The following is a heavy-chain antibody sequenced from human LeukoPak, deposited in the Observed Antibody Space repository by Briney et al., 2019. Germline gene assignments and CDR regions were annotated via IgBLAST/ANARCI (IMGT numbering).Heavy chain of an antibody. V-gene: IGHV3-30*02. CDR2: IRYDGSNK. D-gene: IGHD2-8*01. CDR1: GFTFSSYG. CDR3: AKESRRYCTNGVCPFDY. J-gene: IGHJ4*02. Sequence: GGSLRLSCAASGFTFSSYGMHWVRQAPGKGLEWVAFIRYDGSNKYYADSVKGRFTISRDNSKNTLYLQVHSLRAEDTAVYYCAKESRRYCTNGVCPFDYWGQGTLVTVSS.